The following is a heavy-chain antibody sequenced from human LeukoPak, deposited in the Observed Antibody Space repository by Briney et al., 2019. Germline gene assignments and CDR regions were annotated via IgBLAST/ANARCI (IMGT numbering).Heavy chain of an antibody. V-gene: IGHV3-66*01. D-gene: IGHD6-13*01. J-gene: IGHJ4*02. CDR1: GFTVSSYA. CDR3: AREWAAAGKTDY. CDR2: IYSDNT. Sequence: PGGSLRLSCAASGFTVSSYAMNWVRQAPGKGLEWVSFIYSDNTHYSDSVKGRFTISRDNSKNTLYLQMNSLRAEDTAVYYCAREWAAAGKTDYWGQGTLVTVSS.